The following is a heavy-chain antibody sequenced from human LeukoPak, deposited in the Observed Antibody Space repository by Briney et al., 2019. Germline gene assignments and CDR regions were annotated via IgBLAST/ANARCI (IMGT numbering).Heavy chain of an antibody. CDR1: GFTFSGSA. J-gene: IGHJ5*02. Sequence: PGGSLRLSCAASGFTFSGSAMHWVRQASGKGLEWVGRIRSKANSYATAYAASVKGRFTISRDDSKNTAYLQMNSLKTEDTAVYYCTRPGYCSGGSCYPWFDPWGQGTLVTVSS. CDR3: TRPGYCSGGSCYPWFDP. V-gene: IGHV3-73*01. D-gene: IGHD2-15*01. CDR2: IRSKANSYAT.